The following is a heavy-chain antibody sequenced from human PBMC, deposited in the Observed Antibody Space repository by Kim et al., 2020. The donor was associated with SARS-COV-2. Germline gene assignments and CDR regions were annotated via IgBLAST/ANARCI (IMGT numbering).Heavy chain of an antibody. J-gene: IGHJ4*02. CDR3: ANPRQPDY. V-gene: IGHV3-23*01. D-gene: IGHD6-13*01. Sequence: TTYADSVKGRFTVSRDNSTNTLYLQMSSLRAGDTAIYYCANPRQPDYWGQGTLVTVSS. CDR2: T.